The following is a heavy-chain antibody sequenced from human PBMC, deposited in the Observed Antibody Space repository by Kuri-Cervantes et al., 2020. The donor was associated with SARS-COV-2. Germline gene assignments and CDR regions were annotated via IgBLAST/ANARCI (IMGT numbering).Heavy chain of an antibody. D-gene: IGHD2-21*01. CDR1: GYTFTSYG. V-gene: IGHV1-18*01. Sequence: ASVKVSCKASGYTFTSYGISWVRQAPGQGLEWMGWINPNSGGTNYAQKFQGRVTMTRDTSTSTVYLELSSLTSEDTAIYCCYCAPKEGFDSWGQGTLVTVSS. CDR3: YCAPKEGFDS. J-gene: IGHJ4*02. CDR2: INPNSGGT.